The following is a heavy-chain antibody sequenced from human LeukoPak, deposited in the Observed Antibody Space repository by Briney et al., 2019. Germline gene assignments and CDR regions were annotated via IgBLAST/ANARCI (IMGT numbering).Heavy chain of an antibody. V-gene: IGHV3-23*01. J-gene: IGHJ4*02. CDR3: AKYGGYCSGSSCYSDY. CDR2: VCGSGDST. D-gene: IGHD2-15*01. Sequence: PGGSLRLSCAASGFTFSSYAMSWVRQAPGKGLEWVSTVCGSGDSTYYAGSVKGRFAISRDTSRNTLYLQMNSLRAEDTAVYYCAKYGGYCSGSSCYSDYWGQGTLVTASS. CDR1: GFTFSSYA.